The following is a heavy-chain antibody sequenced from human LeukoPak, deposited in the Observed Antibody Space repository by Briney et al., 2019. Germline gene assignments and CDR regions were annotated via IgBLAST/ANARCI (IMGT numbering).Heavy chain of an antibody. V-gene: IGHV1-18*01. CDR2: ISAYNGNT. CDR1: GYTFTSYG. J-gene: IGHJ4*02. D-gene: IGHD3-16*02. CDR3: ARTPPGAVYDYVWGSYRFGFDY. Sequence: ASVKVSCKASGYTFTSYGISWVRQAPGQGLEWMGWISAYNGNTNYAQKLQGRVTMTTDTSTSTAYMELRSLRSDDTAAYYCARTPPGAVYDYVWGSYRFGFDYWGQGTLVTVSS.